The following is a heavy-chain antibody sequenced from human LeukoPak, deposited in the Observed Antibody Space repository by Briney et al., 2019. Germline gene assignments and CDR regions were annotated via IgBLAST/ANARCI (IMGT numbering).Heavy chain of an antibody. J-gene: IGHJ6*03. D-gene: IGHD2-2*01. Sequence: SVKVSCKASGGTFSSHAIAWVRQAPGQGPEWMGGIIPISGTANYAQKFQGRVTITTDESTSTAYMELSSLTSDDTAVYYCARGLQYQLLKALGYCYMDVWGEGTTVTVSS. CDR3: ARGLQYQLLKALGYCYMDV. CDR2: IIPISGTA. CDR1: GGTFSSHA. V-gene: IGHV1-69*05.